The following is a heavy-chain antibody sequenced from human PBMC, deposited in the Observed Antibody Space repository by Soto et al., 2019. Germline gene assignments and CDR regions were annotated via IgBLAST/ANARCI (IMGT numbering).Heavy chain of an antibody. V-gene: IGHV1-69*13. CDR3: ATPSVAARPKGGYYYADV. D-gene: IGHD6-6*01. Sequence: SVKVSGKASGGTFSYSAISWVRQAPGQGLEWMGGIIPISGTPNYAQKFLGRVTITADESASAAYMDLSSLTSEDTAVYYCATPSVAARPKGGYYYADVWGQGTTVTVSS. J-gene: IGHJ6*02. CDR2: IIPISGTP. CDR1: GGTFSYSA.